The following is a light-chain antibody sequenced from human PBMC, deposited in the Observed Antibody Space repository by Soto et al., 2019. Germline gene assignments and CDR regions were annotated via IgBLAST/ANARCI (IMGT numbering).Light chain of an antibody. J-gene: IGKJ1*01. CDR3: QQYRNWPRT. Sequence: EIVLPPSPSTLSVFPGDRVTLSCSASQRLNXNLALYQQPAGQAPRLLVYGXATKATDRPGRXSGRGSGTEFTLTINNLHSEYFAVYYCQQYRNWPRTFGQGTKVDIK. CDR2: GXA. CDR1: QRLNXN. V-gene: IGKV3-15*01.